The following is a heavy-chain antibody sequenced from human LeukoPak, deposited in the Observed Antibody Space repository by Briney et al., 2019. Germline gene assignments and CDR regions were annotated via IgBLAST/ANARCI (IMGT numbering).Heavy chain of an antibody. CDR2: ISSNGGST. Sequence: LTGGSLRLSCAASGFTFSSYAMPWVRQAPGKGLEYVSAISSNGGSTYYANSVKGRFTISRDNSKNTLYLQMGSLRAEDMAVYYCARGRWLHSYFDYWGQGTLVTVSS. V-gene: IGHV3-64*01. CDR1: GFTFSSYA. CDR3: ARGRWLHSYFDY. J-gene: IGHJ4*02. D-gene: IGHD5-24*01.